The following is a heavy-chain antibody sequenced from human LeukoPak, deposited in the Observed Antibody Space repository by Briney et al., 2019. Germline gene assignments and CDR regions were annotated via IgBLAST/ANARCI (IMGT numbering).Heavy chain of an antibody. D-gene: IGHD3-16*02. Sequence: PSETLSLTCAVYGGSFSGYYWSWIRQPPGKGLEWIGEINHSGSTNYNPSLKSRVTISVDTSKNQFSLKLSSVTAADTAVYYCAKEVHDYVGGSYRPVAYGGKGTLVTVSS. J-gene: IGHJ4*02. V-gene: IGHV4-34*01. CDR3: AKEVHDYVGGSYRPVAY. CDR1: GGSFSGYY. CDR2: INHSGST.